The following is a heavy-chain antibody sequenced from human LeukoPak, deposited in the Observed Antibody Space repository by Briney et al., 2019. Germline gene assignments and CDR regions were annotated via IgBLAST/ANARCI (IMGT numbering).Heavy chain of an antibody. CDR2: ISTSSSYI. Sequence: GGSLRLSCAASGFTFNKYTMNWVRQAPGKGLEWVSSISTSSSYIYYADSVKGRFTISRDNSKNTLYLQMNSLGAEDTAVYYCAKVMGRDLRLYYFDYWGQGTLVTVSS. D-gene: IGHD2/OR15-2a*01. CDR3: AKVMGRDLRLYYFDY. CDR1: GFTFNKYT. V-gene: IGHV3-21*04. J-gene: IGHJ4*02.